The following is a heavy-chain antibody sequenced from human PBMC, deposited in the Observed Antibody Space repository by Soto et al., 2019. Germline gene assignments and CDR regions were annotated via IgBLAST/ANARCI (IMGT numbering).Heavy chain of an antibody. CDR2: IKEDGSEK. CDR1: EFTFSSFW. J-gene: IGHJ4*02. Sequence: EVQLVESGGGLVQPGGSLRLSCAASEFTFSSFWMSWVRQAPGTGLEWVANIKEDGSEKYYAYSVKGRFTISRDHAKKTLFLQMNNLRAEDTAVYYCAKDDGYGDYFGQGTLVTVSS. D-gene: IGHD5-12*01. CDR3: AKDDGYGDY. V-gene: IGHV3-7*01.